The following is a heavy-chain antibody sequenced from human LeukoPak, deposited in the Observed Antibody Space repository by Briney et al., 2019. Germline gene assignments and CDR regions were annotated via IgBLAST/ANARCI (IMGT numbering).Heavy chain of an antibody. CDR2: IYSGGSI. Sequence: GGSLRLSCAASGFTVSSSYMTWVRQAPGKRLEWVSLIYSGGSIYYADSVKGRFTISRDNSKNTLYLQMNGLRAEDTAVYYCARGGDYSDYYFDYWGQGTLVTVSS. D-gene: IGHD4-11*01. J-gene: IGHJ4*02. CDR3: ARGGDYSDYYFDY. CDR1: GFTVSSSY. V-gene: IGHV3-53*01.